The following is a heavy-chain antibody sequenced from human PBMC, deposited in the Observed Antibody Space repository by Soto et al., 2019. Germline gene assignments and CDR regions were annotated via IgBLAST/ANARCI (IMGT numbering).Heavy chain of an antibody. CDR1: GFTFSSYS. D-gene: IGHD3-9*01. CDR2: ISSSSSYI. J-gene: IGHJ4*02. V-gene: IGHV3-21*01. CDR3: ARGVRYFDWLFSY. Sequence: EVQLVESGGGLVKPGGSLRLSCAASGFTFSSYSMNWVRQAPGKGLEWVSSISSSSSYIYYAASVKGRFTISRDNAKNSLYLQMTSLRAEDTAVYYCARGVRYFDWLFSYWGQGTLVTVSS.